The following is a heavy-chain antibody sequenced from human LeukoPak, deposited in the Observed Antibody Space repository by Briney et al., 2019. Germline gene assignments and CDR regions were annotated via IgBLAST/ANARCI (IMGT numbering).Heavy chain of an antibody. D-gene: IGHD3-3*01. V-gene: IGHV4-4*07. CDR3: ARDHREDFWSGYNDY. CDR2: IYTSGST. CDR1: GGSIRNYY. J-gene: IGHJ4*02. Sequence: SETLSLTCTVSGGSIRNYYWSWIRQPAGKGLEWIGRIYTSGSTNYNPALKRRVTMSVDTSKNQFSLKLSSVTAADTAVYYCARDHREDFWSGYNDYWGQGTLVTVSS.